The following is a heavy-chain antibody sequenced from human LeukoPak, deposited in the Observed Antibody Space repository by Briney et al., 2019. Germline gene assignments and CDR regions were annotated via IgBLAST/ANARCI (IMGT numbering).Heavy chain of an antibody. CDR3: ASPYSSGNDAFDI. J-gene: IGHJ3*02. V-gene: IGHV3-48*01. CDR1: GFTFSSYS. D-gene: IGHD6-19*01. CDR2: ISSSSSTI. Sequence: HPGGSLRLPCAASGFTFSSYSMNWVRQAPGKGLEWVSYISSSSSTIYYAGSVKGRFTISRDNAKNSLYLQMNSLRAEDTAVYYCASPYSSGNDAFDIWGQGTMVTVSS.